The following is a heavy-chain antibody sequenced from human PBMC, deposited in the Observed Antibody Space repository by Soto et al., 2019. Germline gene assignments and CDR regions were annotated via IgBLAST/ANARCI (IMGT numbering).Heavy chain of an antibody. J-gene: IGHJ2*01. CDR2: IRSKANSYAT. V-gene: IGHV3-73*02. Sequence: EVQLVESGGGLVQPGGSLKVACAASGFIFSDSPIHWVRQASGKVLEWVGRIRSKANSYATAYAASVKGRFTASRDDSANTAYRHRNTLNMEDTAVSYCTRRIEAAAGRGGYFGLCGRGTLVTVSS. D-gene: IGHD2-15*01. CDR3: TRRIEAAAGRGGYFGL. CDR1: GFIFSDSP.